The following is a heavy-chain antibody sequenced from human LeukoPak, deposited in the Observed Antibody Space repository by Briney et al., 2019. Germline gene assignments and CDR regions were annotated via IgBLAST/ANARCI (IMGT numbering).Heavy chain of an antibody. CDR3: ARVWDGTDYYDSSGYYLDY. CDR2: IYSGGST. CDR1: VFTVSSNY. V-gene: IGHV3-53*04. D-gene: IGHD3-22*01. J-gene: IGHJ4*02. Sequence: PGGSLRLSCAASVFTVSSNYMSWVRQAPGKGLEGVSVIYSGGSTYYADSMKGRFTISRHNSKNTPHLQMNSLRAENTAVYYCARVWDGTDYYDSSGYYLDYWGQGTLVTVSS.